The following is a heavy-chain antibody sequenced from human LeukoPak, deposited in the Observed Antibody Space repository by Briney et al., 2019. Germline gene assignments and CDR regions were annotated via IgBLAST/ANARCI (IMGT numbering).Heavy chain of an antibody. CDR2: IAYHGNTE. V-gene: IGHV3-30*18. D-gene: IGHD6-19*01. CDR3: AKDWGSGGWYNYFDP. J-gene: IGHJ5*02. Sequence: PGGSLRLSCAVSGFTISSHGMHWVRQAPGKGPEWVAMIAYHGNTEYYGDSVKGRFTIPRDNSKNTLYLQMDSLRAEDTAVYHCAKDWGSGGWYNYFDPWGQGTLVTVSS. CDR1: GFTISSHG.